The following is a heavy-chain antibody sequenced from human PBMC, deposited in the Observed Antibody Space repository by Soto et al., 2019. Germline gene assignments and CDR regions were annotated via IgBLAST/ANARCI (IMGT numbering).Heavy chain of an antibody. CDR1: GYTFTSYA. J-gene: IGHJ5*02. CDR2: INAGNGNT. D-gene: IGHD3-9*01. V-gene: IGHV1-3*01. CDR3: ARSHYDILTGYSPNRFDL. Sequence: QVQLVQSGAEVKKPGASVKVSCKASGYTFTSYAMHWVRQAPGQRLEWMGWINAGNGNTKYSQKFQGRVTITRDTSGSTAYMELSSLRSEDTAVYYCARSHYDILTGYSPNRFDLWGQVTLVTVSS.